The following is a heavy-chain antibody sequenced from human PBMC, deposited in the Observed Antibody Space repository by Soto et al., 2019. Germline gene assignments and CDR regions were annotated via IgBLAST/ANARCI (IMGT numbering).Heavy chain of an antibody. CDR2: ISYDGSNK. Sequence: GGSLRLSCAASGFTFSSYGMHWVRQAPGKGLEWVAVISYDGSNKYYADSVKGRFTISRDNSKNTLYLQMNSLRAEDTAVYYCAKGRDIVLVPAAILTYGMDVWGQGTTVTVS. V-gene: IGHV3-30*18. CDR1: GFTFSSYG. D-gene: IGHD2-2*01. CDR3: AKGRDIVLVPAAILTYGMDV. J-gene: IGHJ6*02.